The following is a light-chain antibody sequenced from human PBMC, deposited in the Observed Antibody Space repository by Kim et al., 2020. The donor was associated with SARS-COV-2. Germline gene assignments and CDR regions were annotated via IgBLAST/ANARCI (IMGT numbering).Light chain of an antibody. CDR2: DAS. J-gene: IGKJ2*01. Sequence: EIVLTQSPATLSLSPGERATLSCRASQSVSSYLAWYQQKPGQAPRLLIYDASNRATGIPARFSGSGSGTDFTLTISCLEPEDFAVYYCQQRSNWPPRYTFGQGTKLEI. CDR1: QSVSSY. V-gene: IGKV3-11*01. CDR3: QQRSNWPPRYT.